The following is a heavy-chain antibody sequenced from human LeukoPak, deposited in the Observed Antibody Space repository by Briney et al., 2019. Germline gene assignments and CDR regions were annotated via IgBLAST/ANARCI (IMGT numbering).Heavy chain of an antibody. CDR2: INHSGST. D-gene: IGHD3-9*01. V-gene: IGHV4-34*01. CDR3: ARGYDILTGYPLGSYYFDY. CDR1: GGSFSGYY. J-gene: IGHJ4*02. Sequence: SETLSLTCAVYGGSFSGYYWSWIRQPPGKGLEWIGEINHSGSTNYNPSLKSRVTISVDTSKNQFSLKLSSVTAADTAAYYCARGYDILTGYPLGSYYFDYWGQGTLVTVSS.